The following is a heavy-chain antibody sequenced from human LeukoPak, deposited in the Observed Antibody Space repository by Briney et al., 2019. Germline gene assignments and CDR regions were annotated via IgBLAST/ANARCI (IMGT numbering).Heavy chain of an antibody. J-gene: IGHJ4*02. Sequence: PGGPLRLSCAASGFTFSSYTMSWVRQAPGKGLGWVSFISSSSSYIYYADSVKGRFPISRDNAKNSLYLQMDSLRVEDTAVYYCAKSSLHYYDSGGYYYVDYWGRGTLVTVSS. D-gene: IGHD3-22*01. CDR3: AKSSLHYYDSGGYYYVDY. CDR2: ISSSSSYI. V-gene: IGHV3-21*01. CDR1: GFTFSSYT.